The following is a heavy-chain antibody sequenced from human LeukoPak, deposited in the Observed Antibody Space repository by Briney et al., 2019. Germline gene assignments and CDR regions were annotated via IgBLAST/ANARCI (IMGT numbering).Heavy chain of an antibody. J-gene: IGHJ6*04. CDR3: ARGDCSSTSCYRDHYYYYGMDV. CDR1: GFTFSSYD. V-gene: IGHV3-13*01. CDR2: IGTAGDT. Sequence: GGSLRLSCAASGFTFSSYDMHWVRQATGKGLEWVSAIGTAGDTYYPGSVKGRFTISRENAKNSLYLQMNSLRAGDTAVYYCARGDCSSTSCYRDHYYYYGMDVWGKGTTVTVSS. D-gene: IGHD2-2*01.